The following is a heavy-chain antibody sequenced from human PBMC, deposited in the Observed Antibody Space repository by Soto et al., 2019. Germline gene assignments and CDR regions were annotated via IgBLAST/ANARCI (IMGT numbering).Heavy chain of an antibody. CDR3: ARSPYYDFWSGASTYYYYYGMDV. D-gene: IGHD3-3*01. V-gene: IGHV1-69*01. CDR2: IIPIFGTA. CDR1: GGTFSSYA. J-gene: IGHJ6*02. Sequence: QVQLVQSGAEVKKPGSSVKVSCKASGGTFSSYAISWVRQAPGQGLEWMGGIIPIFGTANYAQKFQGRVTLTADESTSTAYMELSSLRSEDTAVYYCARSPYYDFWSGASTYYYYYGMDVWGQGTTVTVSS.